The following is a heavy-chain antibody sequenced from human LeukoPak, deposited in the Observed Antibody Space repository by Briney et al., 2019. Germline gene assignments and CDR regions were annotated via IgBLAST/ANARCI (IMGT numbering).Heavy chain of an antibody. CDR1: GGTFSSYA. Sequence: SVKVSCKASGGTFSSYAISWVRQAPGQGLEWMGRIIPILGIANYAQKFQGRVTITADKSTSTAYMELSSLRSEDTAVYYCASRVDTAMVRDAFDIWGQGTMVTVSS. D-gene: IGHD5-18*01. V-gene: IGHV1-69*04. CDR2: IIPILGIA. J-gene: IGHJ3*02. CDR3: ASRVDTAMVRDAFDI.